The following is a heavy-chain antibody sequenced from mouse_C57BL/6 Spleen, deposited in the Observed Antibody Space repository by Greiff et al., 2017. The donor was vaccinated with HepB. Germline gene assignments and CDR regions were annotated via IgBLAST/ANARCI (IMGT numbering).Heavy chain of an antibody. Sequence: VQLQQSGADLVNPGASVNLSCKASGYTLTSYWMHWVKQRPGQGLEWIGEINPSNGRTNYNEKFKSKATLTVDKSSSTAYMQLRSPTSEDSAVYYCARLLINFDYWGQGTTLTVSS. CDR3: ARLLINFDY. J-gene: IGHJ2*01. CDR1: GYTLTSYW. D-gene: IGHD2-1*01. CDR2: INPSNGRT. V-gene: IGHV1S81*02.